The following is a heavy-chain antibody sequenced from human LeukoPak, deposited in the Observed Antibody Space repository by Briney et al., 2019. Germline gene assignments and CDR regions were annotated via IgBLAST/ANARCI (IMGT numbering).Heavy chain of an antibody. V-gene: IGHV1-18*01. Sequence: GASVKISCKASGYTFTSYGISWVRQAPGQGLEWMGWISAYNGNTNYAQKLQGRVTMTTDTSTSTAYMELRSLRSDDTAVYYCARSLDYDRRNNHSGYFDYWGQGTLVTVSS. CDR1: GYTFTSYG. CDR2: ISAYNGNT. D-gene: IGHD3-22*01. J-gene: IGHJ4*02. CDR3: ARSLDYDRRNNHSGYFDY.